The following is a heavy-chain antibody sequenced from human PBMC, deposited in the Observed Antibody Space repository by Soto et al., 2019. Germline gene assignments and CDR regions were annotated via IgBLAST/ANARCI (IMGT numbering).Heavy chain of an antibody. Sequence: VQLEESGGGVVQPGRSLRLSCAASGFTFSSYGLHWVRQAPGKGLEWVALIWGDGSNEDYAESVKGRFTISRDNSKNTLFLQMNSLRAEDTAVYYCAVLHSTRTSYFDSWGQGTLVTVSS. J-gene: IGHJ4*02. D-gene: IGHD6-13*01. CDR1: GFTFSSYG. CDR2: IWGDGSNE. CDR3: AVLHSTRTSYFDS. V-gene: IGHV3-33*01.